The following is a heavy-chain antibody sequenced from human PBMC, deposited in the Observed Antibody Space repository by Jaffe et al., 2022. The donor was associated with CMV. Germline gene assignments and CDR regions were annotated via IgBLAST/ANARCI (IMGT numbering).Heavy chain of an antibody. D-gene: IGHD5-12*01. V-gene: IGHV3-30*18. CDR1: GFTFSSYG. CDR2: ISYDGSNK. CDR3: AKEGDSGYADEGGEYYYYGMDV. J-gene: IGHJ6*02. Sequence: QVQLVESGGGVVQPGRSLRLSCAASGFTFSSYGMHWVRQAPGKGLEWVAVISYDGSNKYYADSVKGRFTISRDNSKNTLYLQMNSLRAEDTAVYYCAKEGDSGYADEGGEYYYYGMDVWGQGTTVTVSS.